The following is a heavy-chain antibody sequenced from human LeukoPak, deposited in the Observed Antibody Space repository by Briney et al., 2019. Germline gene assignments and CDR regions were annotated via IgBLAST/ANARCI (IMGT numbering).Heavy chain of an antibody. CDR1: EFTLGSNW. CDR3: ARGGFHNSGSYWNAFDV. D-gene: IGHD1-26*01. V-gene: IGHV3-7*01. CDR2: IGPGGSQK. J-gene: IGHJ3*01. Sequence: AGGSLRLSCAASEFTLGSNWMAWVRQAPGKGLEWVANIGPGGSQKYYVDSVKGRFTTSRDNAKNSVSLQMNSLRDDDTAVYYCARGGFHNSGSYWNAFDVWGQGTMVTVSS.